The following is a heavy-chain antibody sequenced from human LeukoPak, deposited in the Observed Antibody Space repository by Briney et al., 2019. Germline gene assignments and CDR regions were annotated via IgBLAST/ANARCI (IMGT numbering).Heavy chain of an antibody. CDR1: GGSISSNY. CDR2: IYYSGDT. CDR3: ARDTRWNAFNV. V-gene: IGHV4-59*01. Sequence: SKTLSLTCTVSGGSISSNYWSWFRQPPGKGLEWIGYIYYSGDTHYNPSLRSRVTISVDSYKTQFSLNLNSVTAADTAVYYCARDTRWNAFNVWGQGTMVTVSS. J-gene: IGHJ3*01. D-gene: IGHD4-23*01.